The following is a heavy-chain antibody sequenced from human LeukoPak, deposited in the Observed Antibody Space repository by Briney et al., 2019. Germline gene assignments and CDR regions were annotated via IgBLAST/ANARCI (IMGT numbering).Heavy chain of an antibody. D-gene: IGHD3-10*01. Sequence: SVKVSCKASGGTFSSYAISWVRQAPGQGLEWMGGIIPIFGTANYAQKFQGRVTITADESTSTGYMELSSLRSEDTAVYYCARVRFSGSGTFDYWGQGTLVTVSS. V-gene: IGHV1-69*13. CDR3: ARVRFSGSGTFDY. J-gene: IGHJ4*02. CDR1: GGTFSSYA. CDR2: IIPIFGTA.